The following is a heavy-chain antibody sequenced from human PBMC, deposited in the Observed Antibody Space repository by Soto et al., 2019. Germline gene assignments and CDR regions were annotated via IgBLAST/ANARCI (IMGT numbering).Heavy chain of an antibody. CDR1: GYTFSGYY. J-gene: IGHJ6*02. CDR2: INPNSGGT. Sequence: ASVKVSCKASGYTFSGYYIHWLRQAPGQGLEWMGWINPNSGGTNYAQKFQGRVTVTRDTPTSTAYMELSRLTSDDTAVYYCARSLTEGYCAITGCYTRPLYGMDVWGQGTTVTVSS. V-gene: IGHV1-2*02. CDR3: ARSLTEGYCAITGCYTRPLYGMDV. D-gene: IGHD2-2*02.